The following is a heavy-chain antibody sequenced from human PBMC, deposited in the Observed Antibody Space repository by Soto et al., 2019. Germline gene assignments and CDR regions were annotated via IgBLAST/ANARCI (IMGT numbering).Heavy chain of an antibody. Sequence: SETMDLRSTASSATLTVYYWTWIRQPPGKGLEWIGYIYYSGSTSYNPSLTSRVTLSADTSKNQFSLKLRSVTAADTAVHYCARDAGGPGDYWGQGVLVTVSS. CDR1: SATLTVYY. CDR3: ARDAGGPGDY. CDR2: IYYSGST. D-gene: IGHD2-15*01. J-gene: IGHJ4*02. V-gene: IGHV4-59*01.